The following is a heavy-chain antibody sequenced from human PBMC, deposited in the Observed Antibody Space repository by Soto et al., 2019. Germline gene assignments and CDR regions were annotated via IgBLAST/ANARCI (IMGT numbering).Heavy chain of an antibody. J-gene: IGHJ4*02. D-gene: IGHD6-19*01. CDR2: INHSGST. V-gene: IGHV4-34*01. CDR1: GGSFSGYY. Sequence: QVQLQQWGAGLLKPSETLSLTCAVYGGSFSGYYWSWIRQPPGKGLEWIGEINHSGSTNYNPSLKSRVTISVDTSKNQFSLKLSSVTAVDTAVYYCARGVAGTFDYWGQGTLVTVSS. CDR3: ARGVAGTFDY.